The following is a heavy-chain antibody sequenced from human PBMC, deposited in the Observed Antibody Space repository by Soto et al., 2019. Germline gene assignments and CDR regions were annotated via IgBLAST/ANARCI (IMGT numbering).Heavy chain of an antibody. V-gene: IGHV1-69*12. J-gene: IGHJ4*02. CDR1: GGTFSTYA. CDR3: ASGIQLWLRRINNGYSG. Sequence: QVQLVQSGAEVKKPESSVKVSCKAPGGTFSTYAISWVRQAPGQGLEWMGGIIPMFGTANYAQRFQDRVTITADESTSTVYMELSSPRSEDTAVYFCASGIQLWLRRINNGYSGWGQGTLVTVSS. D-gene: IGHD5-18*01. CDR2: IIPMFGTA.